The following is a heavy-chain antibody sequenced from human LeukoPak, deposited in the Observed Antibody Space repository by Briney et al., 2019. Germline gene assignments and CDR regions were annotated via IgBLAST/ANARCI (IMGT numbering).Heavy chain of an antibody. CDR3: ARDNDYGDPTLDY. D-gene: IGHD4-17*01. CDR2: MNPNSGNT. Sequence: GASVKVSCKASGYTFTSYDINWVRQATGQGLEWMGWMNPNSGNTGYAQKFQGRVTITRNTSISTAYMELSSLRSEDTAVYYCARDNDYGDPTLDYWGQGTLVTVSS. CDR1: GYTFTSYD. V-gene: IGHV1-8*03. J-gene: IGHJ4*02.